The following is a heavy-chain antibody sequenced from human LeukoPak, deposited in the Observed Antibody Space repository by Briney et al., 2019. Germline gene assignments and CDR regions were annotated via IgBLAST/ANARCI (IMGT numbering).Heavy chain of an antibody. Sequence: ASVKVSCKASGGTFSSYAISWVRQAPGQGLEWMGGIIPIFGTANYAQKFQGRVTITADKSTSTAYMELSSLRSEDTAVYYCAKEVSSSWYYFDYWGQGTLVTVSS. CDR2: IIPIFGTA. D-gene: IGHD6-13*01. CDR3: AKEVSSSWYYFDY. J-gene: IGHJ4*02. CDR1: GGTFSSYA. V-gene: IGHV1-69*06.